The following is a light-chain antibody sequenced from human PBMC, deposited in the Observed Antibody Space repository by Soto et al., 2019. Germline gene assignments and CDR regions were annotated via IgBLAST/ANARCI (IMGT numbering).Light chain of an antibody. CDR1: QTVPNNY. CDR2: GAS. CDR3: QQYGASPLT. V-gene: IGKV3-20*01. Sequence: PVDGVSLSCRASQTVPNNYLAWYQQKPDQAPRLLIFGASNRATGIPDRFGGSGSGTDFTLSISRLEPEDFAVYYCQQYGASPLTFGGGARLEVK. J-gene: IGKJ4*01.